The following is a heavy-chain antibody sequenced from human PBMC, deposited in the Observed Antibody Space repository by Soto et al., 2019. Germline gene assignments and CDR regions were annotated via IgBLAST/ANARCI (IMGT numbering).Heavy chain of an antibody. V-gene: IGHV3-33*01. J-gene: IGHJ4*02. CDR3: ARDDDNDANALDY. CDR2: IWNDGIRK. Sequence: GGSLRLSCAALGFTFSKYGMHWVRQAPGKGLEWVALIWNDGIRKVYVDSVKGRFTISRDNSKNTLDLQMNNLRDEDTAVYYCARDDDNDANALDYWGPGTLVTVSS. CDR1: GFTFSKYG.